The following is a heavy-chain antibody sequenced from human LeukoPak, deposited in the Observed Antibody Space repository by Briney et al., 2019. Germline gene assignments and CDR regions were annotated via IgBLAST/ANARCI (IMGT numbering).Heavy chain of an antibody. CDR3: ARELVVVVPAAIYYYYMDV. J-gene: IGHJ6*03. V-gene: IGHV4-61*02. CDR2: IYTSGST. D-gene: IGHD2-2*01. Sequence: PSETLSLTCTVSGGSISSSSYYWGWIRQPAGKGLEWIGRIYTSGSTNYNPSLKSRVTMSVDTSKNQFSLKLSSVTAADTAVYYCARELVVVVPAAIYYYYMDVWGKGTTVTVSS. CDR1: GGSISSSSYY.